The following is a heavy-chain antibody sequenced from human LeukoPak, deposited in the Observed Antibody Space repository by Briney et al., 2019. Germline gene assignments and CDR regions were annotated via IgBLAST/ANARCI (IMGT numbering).Heavy chain of an antibody. CDR3: ARDPIVAGKDY. CDR1: GGSISSGGYY. Sequence: PSETPSLTCTVSGGSISSGGYYWSWIRQPPGKGLEWIGYIYHSGSTYYNPSLKSRVTISVDRSKNQFSLKLSSVTAADTAVYYCARDPIVAGKDYWGQGTLVNVSS. D-gene: IGHD6-19*01. J-gene: IGHJ4*02. V-gene: IGHV4-30-2*01. CDR2: IYHSGST.